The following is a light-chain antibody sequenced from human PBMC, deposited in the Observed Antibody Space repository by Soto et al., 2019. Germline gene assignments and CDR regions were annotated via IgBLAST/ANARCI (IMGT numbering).Light chain of an antibody. V-gene: IGKV3D-15*01. Sequence: EIVMTQSPATVSVSPGERATLSCMASQSVSSNLAWYQQKPGQAPRLLIYGASTRATGIPARFSGSGSGTEFTLTISSLQSEDFAVYYCQQYNNWPLTFGGGTKVDIK. CDR3: QQYNNWPLT. CDR1: QSVSSN. J-gene: IGKJ4*01. CDR2: GAS.